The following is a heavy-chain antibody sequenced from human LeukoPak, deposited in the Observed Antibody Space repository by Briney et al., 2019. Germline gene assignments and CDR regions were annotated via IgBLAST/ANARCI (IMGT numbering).Heavy chain of an antibody. J-gene: IGHJ4*02. CDR1: GYRFTSYW. CDR2: IYPGDSDT. CDR3: ARRGYCGGDCYSDY. V-gene: IGHV5-51*01. Sequence: GASLKISFKGSGYRFTSYWIGWVRPRPGKGLEWMGIIYPGDSDTRYSPSFQGQVTISADKSISTAFLQWSSLKASDTAMYYCARRGYCGGDCYSDYWGQGTLVTVSS. D-gene: IGHD2-21*01.